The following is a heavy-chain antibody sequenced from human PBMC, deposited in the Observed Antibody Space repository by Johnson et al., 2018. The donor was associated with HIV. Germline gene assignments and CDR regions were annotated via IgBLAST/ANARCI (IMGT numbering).Heavy chain of an antibody. Sequence: VQLVESGGGLVQPGGSLRLSCAASGFTFSSYWMHWVRQAPGKGLVWVSRINSDGSSTSYADSVKGRFTISRDNAKNTLYLQMNRLRAEDTAVYYCARDRGRAYYNFWSGTRSACAFDIWGQGTMVTVSS. CDR1: GFTFSSYW. CDR3: ARDRGRAYYNFWSGTRSACAFDI. D-gene: IGHD3-3*01. J-gene: IGHJ3*02. CDR2: INSDGSST. V-gene: IGHV3-74*01.